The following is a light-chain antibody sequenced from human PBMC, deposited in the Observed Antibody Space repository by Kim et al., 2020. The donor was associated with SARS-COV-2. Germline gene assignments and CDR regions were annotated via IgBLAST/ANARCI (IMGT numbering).Light chain of an antibody. CDR2: SND. Sequence: QSVLTQPPSASGSPGQRVTISCSGSSSNIGSNSVNWYQHFPGTAPKLLIYSNDERTAGVPDRCSGSKSATSASLVISRLQSEDEADYYCAAWDDSLTGRVFGGGTKVTVL. CDR1: SSNIGSNS. V-gene: IGLV1-44*01. J-gene: IGLJ3*02. CDR3: AAWDDSLTGRV.